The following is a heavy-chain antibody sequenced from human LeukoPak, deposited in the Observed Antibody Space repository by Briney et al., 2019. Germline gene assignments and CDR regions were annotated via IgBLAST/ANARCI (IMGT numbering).Heavy chain of an antibody. CDR1: GGSITSGGHY. CDR3: ALGVRGYSTWGDWFDP. D-gene: IGHD5-18*01. CDR2: IYFSGTT. J-gene: IGHJ5*02. V-gene: IGHV4-31*03. Sequence: SQTLSLTCTVSGGSITSGGHYWSWIRQHPGKGLEWIGYIYFSGTTYYNPSLKSRLTISLDTSKNQFSLRLSSVTAADTAMYYCALGVRGYSTWGDWFDPWGQGTLVPVSS.